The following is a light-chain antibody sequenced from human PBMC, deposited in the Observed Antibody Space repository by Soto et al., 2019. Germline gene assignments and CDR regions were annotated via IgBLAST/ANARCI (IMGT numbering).Light chain of an antibody. V-gene: IGLV1-44*01. J-gene: IGLJ2*01. Sequence: QSVLTQPPSASGTPGQRVTISCSGSSSNIGSNTVNWYQQLPGTAPKLLIHSNNQRPSGVPDRFSGSKSGTAASLAISGPQSEDEAGYYCAAWDDSLNGVVFGGGTKLTVL. CDR1: SSNIGSNT. CDR2: SNN. CDR3: AAWDDSLNGVV.